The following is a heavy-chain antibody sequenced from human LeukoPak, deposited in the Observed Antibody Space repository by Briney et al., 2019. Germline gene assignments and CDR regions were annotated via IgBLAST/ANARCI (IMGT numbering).Heavy chain of an antibody. V-gene: IGHV4-59*08. D-gene: IGHD3-22*01. Sequence: PSETLSLTCTVSGGSIGTYYWSWIRQPPGKGLEWIGYIYYSGSTNYNPSLKSRVTISVDTSRNQFSLKLTSVTAADTAVYYCAKVSDRDSSGYYWGFEYWGQGTLVTVSS. J-gene: IGHJ4*02. CDR3: AKVSDRDSSGYYWGFEY. CDR1: GGSIGTYY. CDR2: IYYSGST.